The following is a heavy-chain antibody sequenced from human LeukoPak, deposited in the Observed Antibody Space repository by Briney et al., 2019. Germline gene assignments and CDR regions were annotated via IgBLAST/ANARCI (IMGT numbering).Heavy chain of an antibody. CDR1: GYTFTSYD. J-gene: IGHJ4*02. V-gene: IGHV1-8*01. CDR3: ARGQARYSRYYDSSGYGTEDDY. D-gene: IGHD3-22*01. CDR2: MNPNSGNT. Sequence: ASVKVSCKASGYTFTSYDINWVRQATGQGLEWMGWMNPNSGNTGYAQKFQGRVTMTRNTSISTAYMELSSLRSEDTAVYYCARGQARYSRYYDSSGYGTEDDYWGQGTLVTVSS.